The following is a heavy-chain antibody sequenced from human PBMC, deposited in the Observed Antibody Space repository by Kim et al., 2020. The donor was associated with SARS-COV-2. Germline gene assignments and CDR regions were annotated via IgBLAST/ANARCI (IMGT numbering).Heavy chain of an antibody. CDR1: GFTFGDYA. CDR3: AKGGGSYGNDAFDI. Sequence: GGSLRLSCAASGFTFGDYAMHWVRQAPGKGLEWVSGISWNSGSIGYADSVKGRFTISRDNAKNSLYLQMNSLRAEDTALYYCAKGGGSYGNDAFDIWGQGTMVTVSS. D-gene: IGHD1-26*01. CDR2: ISWNSGSI. J-gene: IGHJ3*02. V-gene: IGHV3-9*01.